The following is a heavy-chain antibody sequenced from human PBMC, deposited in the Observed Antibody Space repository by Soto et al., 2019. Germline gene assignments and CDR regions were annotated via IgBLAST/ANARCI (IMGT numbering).Heavy chain of an antibody. J-gene: IGHJ4*02. V-gene: IGHV3-23*01. CDR1: GFTFSSYA. CDR3: AKLGYDFWSGYYGNFDY. Sequence: GGSLRLSCAASGFTFSSYAMSWVRQAPGKGLEWVSAISGSGGSTYYADSVKGRFTISRDNSKNTLYLQMNSLRAEDTAVYYCAKLGYDFWSGYYGNFDYWGQGTLVTVSS. D-gene: IGHD3-3*01. CDR2: ISGSGGST.